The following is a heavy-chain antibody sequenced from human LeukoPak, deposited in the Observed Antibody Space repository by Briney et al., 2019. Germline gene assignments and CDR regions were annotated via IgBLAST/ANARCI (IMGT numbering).Heavy chain of an antibody. J-gene: IGHJ4*02. CDR3: ARASVGRGYFDY. CDR1: GYTFTGYY. D-gene: IGHD1-26*01. Sequence: ASVKVSCKASGYTFTGYYMHWVRQAPGQGLEWMGWINPNSGGTNYAQKLQGRVTMTTDTSTSTAYMELRSLRSDDTAVYYCARASVGRGYFDYWGQGTLVTVSS. CDR2: INPNSGGT. V-gene: IGHV1-2*02.